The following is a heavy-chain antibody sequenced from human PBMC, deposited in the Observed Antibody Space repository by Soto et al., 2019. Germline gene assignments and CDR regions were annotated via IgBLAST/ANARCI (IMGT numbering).Heavy chain of an antibody. D-gene: IGHD1-26*01. CDR1: GFTFSSYA. Sequence: PGVSLRLSCAASGFTFSSYAVNWVRQAPGKGLEWVSAINGGSSTTYYADSVKGRFTISRDNSRNTLYLQMNSLRAEDTAIYYCARVIMGAMVHAFEIWGQGTMVTVSS. CDR3: ARVIMGAMVHAFEI. CDR2: INGGSSTT. J-gene: IGHJ3*02. V-gene: IGHV3-23*01.